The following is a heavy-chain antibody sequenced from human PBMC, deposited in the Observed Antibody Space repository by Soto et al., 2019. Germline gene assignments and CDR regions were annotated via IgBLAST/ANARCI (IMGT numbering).Heavy chain of an antibody. Sequence: ASVKVSCKASGYTFTSYGISWVRQAPGQGLEWMGWISAYNGNTNYAQKLQGRVTMTTDIATSTAYIELRSLRSDDTAVYYCARGATVGQQIRFLEWLLFDAFDIWGQGTMVTVSS. J-gene: IGHJ3*02. CDR1: GYTFTSYG. CDR2: ISAYNGNT. D-gene: IGHD3-3*01. CDR3: ARGATVGQQIRFLEWLLFDAFDI. V-gene: IGHV1-18*01.